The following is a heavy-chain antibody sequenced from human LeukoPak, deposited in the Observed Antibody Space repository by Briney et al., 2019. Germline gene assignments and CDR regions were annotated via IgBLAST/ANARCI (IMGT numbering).Heavy chain of an antibody. CDR3: ARELQQLVFGDH. J-gene: IGHJ4*02. Sequence: GGSLRLSCEASGFTFNNAWMSWVRQAPGKGLEWVSSISSSSSYIYYADSVKGRFTISRDNAKNSLSLQMNSMRAEDTAVYYCARELQQLVFGDHWGKGTLVTVSS. V-gene: IGHV3-21*01. CDR1: GFTFNNAW. CDR2: ISSSSSYI. D-gene: IGHD6-6*01.